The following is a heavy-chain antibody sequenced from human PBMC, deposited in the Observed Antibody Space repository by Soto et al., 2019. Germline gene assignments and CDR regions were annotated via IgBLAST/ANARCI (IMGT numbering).Heavy chain of an antibody. CDR3: AEAEVYYGSGSPNWFDP. CDR1: GYTFTSYY. D-gene: IGHD3-10*01. V-gene: IGHV1-2*02. Sequence: QVQLVQSGAEVKKPGASVKVSCKASGYTFTSYYMHWVRQAPGQGLEWMGWINPNSGGTNYAQKFQGRATMTRDTSNSTAYMGLSRLRSDHTAVYYCAEAEVYYGSGSPNWFDPWGQGTLVTVSS. J-gene: IGHJ5*02. CDR2: INPNSGGT.